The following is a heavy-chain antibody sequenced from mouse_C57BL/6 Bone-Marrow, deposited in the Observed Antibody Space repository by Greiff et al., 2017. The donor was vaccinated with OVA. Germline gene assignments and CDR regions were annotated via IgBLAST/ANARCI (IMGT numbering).Heavy chain of an antibody. J-gene: IGHJ1*03. Sequence: EVQLKQSGGGLVQPGGSLSLSCAASGFTFTDYYMSWVRQPPGKALEWLGFIRNKANGYTTEYSASVKGRFTISRANSQSILYLQMNALRAEDSATYYCASPSGPYWYFDVWGTGTTVTVSS. CDR1: GFTFTDYY. CDR3: ASPSGPYWYFDV. V-gene: IGHV7-3*01. CDR2: IRNKANGYTT.